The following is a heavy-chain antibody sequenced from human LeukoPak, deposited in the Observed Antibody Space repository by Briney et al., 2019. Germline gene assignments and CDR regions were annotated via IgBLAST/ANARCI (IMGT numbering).Heavy chain of an antibody. CDR1: GYTFTSYG. J-gene: IGHJ6*03. CDR3: ARHHSGGRYYYYYMDV. D-gene: IGHD6-19*01. V-gene: IGHV1-18*01. CDR2: ISAYNGNT. Sequence: ASVKVSCKASGYTFTSYGISWVRQAPGQGLEWMGWISAYNGNTNYAQKLQGRVTMTTDTSTSTAYMELRSLRSDDTAVYYCARHHSGGRYYYYYMDVWGKGTTVTVSS.